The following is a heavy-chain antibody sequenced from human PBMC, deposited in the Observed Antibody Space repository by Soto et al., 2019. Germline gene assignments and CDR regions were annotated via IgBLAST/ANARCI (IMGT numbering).Heavy chain of an antibody. J-gene: IGHJ5*02. CDR2: INHSGST. V-gene: IGHV4-34*01. CDR1: GGSFSGYY. D-gene: IGHD3-22*01. CDR3: ARVSAAYDSSGYYYPHNWIDP. Sequence: SETLSLTCAVYGGSFSGYYWSWIRQPPGKGLEWIGEINHSGSTNYNPSLKSRVTISVDTSKNQFSLKLSSVTAADTAVYYCARVSAAYDSSGYYYPHNWIDPRGQGTLVTVSS.